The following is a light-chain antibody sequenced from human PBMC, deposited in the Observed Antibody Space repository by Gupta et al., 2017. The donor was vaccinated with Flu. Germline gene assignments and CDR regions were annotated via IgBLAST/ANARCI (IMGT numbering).Light chain of an antibody. CDR3: SKWDDSRNDSWV. J-gene: IGLJ3*02. V-gene: IGLV1-44*01. CDR1: SSNIGSNI. CDR2: RNN. Sequence: QSVLTQPPSTSGSPGQRVTISCSGISSNIGSNIVNWYQQLPGTAPKLLIYRNNLRPSGGADRVSGSNSGTSASPTISGLQEEEEADDYCSKWDDSRNDSWVFGGGTKLTVL.